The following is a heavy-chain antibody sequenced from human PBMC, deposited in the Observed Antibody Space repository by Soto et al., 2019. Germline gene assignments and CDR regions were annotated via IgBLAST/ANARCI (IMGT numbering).Heavy chain of an antibody. CDR2: VYTSDYT. D-gene: IGHD2-2*01. V-gene: IGHV4-4*08. CDR1: GASIRSYY. J-gene: IGHJ6*02. CDR3: ARVSTSFVVPAAMDYYYYGMDV. Sequence: SETLSLTCSVSGASIRSYYWHWIRKPPGKGLGGIGYVYTSDYTRYSSSLKSRVTISVDTSKSQFYLRLNSVTPEATAVYYCARVSTSFVVPAAMDYYYYGMDVWGQGTTVTVSS.